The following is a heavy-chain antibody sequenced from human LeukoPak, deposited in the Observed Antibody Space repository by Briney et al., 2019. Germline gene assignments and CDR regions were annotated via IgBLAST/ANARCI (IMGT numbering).Heavy chain of an antibody. J-gene: IGHJ4*02. V-gene: IGHV4-4*07. CDR3: AKDPLWRAGIAYYFDY. D-gene: IGHD6-13*01. Sequence: PSETLSLTCTVSGGSISSYYWSWIRQPAGKGLEWIGRIYTSGSTNYNPSLKSRVTMSVDTSKNQFSLKLRSVTAADTAVYYCAKDPLWRAGIAYYFDYWGQGTLVTVSS. CDR2: IYTSGST. CDR1: GGSISSYY.